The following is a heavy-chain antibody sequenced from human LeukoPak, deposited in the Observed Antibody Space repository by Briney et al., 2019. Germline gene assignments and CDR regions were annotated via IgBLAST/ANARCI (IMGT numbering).Heavy chain of an antibody. J-gene: IGHJ4*02. CDR1: GDSVSSSNYY. CDR3: ARDRPRRWLQLQPPTTLDY. CDR2: LYYGGRT. D-gene: IGHD5-24*01. Sequence: PSETLSLTCTVFGDSVSSSNYYWAWFRQPPGKGLDWIGSLYYGGRTYYSPSLESRVTVSVDTSKNQFALKLTSVTAADTAVYYCARDRPRRWLQLQPPTTLDYWGQGTLVTVSS. V-gene: IGHV4-39*02.